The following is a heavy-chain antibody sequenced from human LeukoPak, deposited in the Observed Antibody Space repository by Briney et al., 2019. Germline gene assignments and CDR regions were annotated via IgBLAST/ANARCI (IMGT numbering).Heavy chain of an antibody. CDR1: GGSISSYY. D-gene: IGHD3-10*01. CDR2: IYTSGST. CDR3: ARDAYYYGSGGSPFDP. Sequence: PSETLSLTCTVSGGSISSYYWSWIRQPAGKGLEWIGRIYTSGSTNYNPSLKSRVTMSVDTSKNQFSLKLSSVTAADTAVYYCARDAYYYGSGGSPFDPWGQGTLVTVSS. V-gene: IGHV4-4*07. J-gene: IGHJ5*02.